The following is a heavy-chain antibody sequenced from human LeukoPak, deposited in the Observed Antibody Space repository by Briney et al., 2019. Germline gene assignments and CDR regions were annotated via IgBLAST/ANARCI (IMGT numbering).Heavy chain of an antibody. CDR3: ARDVCSSTSCYNYDY. CDR2: IYYSGSN. D-gene: IGHD2-2*02. V-gene: IGHV4-39*07. J-gene: IGHJ4*02. Sequence: PSETLSLPCTVPGGSISSSSYYWGWIRQPPGKGLEWIGSIYYSGSNYYSPSLKSRVTISVDTSKNQFSLKLSSVTAADPAVYYWARDVCSSTSCYNYDYWGQGTLVTVSS. CDR1: GGSISSSSYY.